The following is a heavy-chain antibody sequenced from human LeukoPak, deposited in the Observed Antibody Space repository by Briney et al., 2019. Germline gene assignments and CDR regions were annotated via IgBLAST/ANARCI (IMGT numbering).Heavy chain of an antibody. Sequence: GESLRLSCAASGFTFSSYAMSWVRQAPGKGLEWVSAISGSGGSTYYADSVKGRFTISRDNSKNTLYLQMNSLRAEDTAVYYCAKAIFGVEHAWFDPWGQGTLVTVSS. CDR2: ISGSGGST. J-gene: IGHJ5*02. V-gene: IGHV3-23*01. CDR1: GFTFSSYA. CDR3: AKAIFGVEHAWFDP. D-gene: IGHD3-3*01.